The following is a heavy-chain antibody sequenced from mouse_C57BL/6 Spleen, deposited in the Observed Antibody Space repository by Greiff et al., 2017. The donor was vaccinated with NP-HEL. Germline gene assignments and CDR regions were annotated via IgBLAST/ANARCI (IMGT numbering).Heavy chain of an antibody. CDR3: AIITTVDYFDY. CDR1: GYAFSSSW. J-gene: IGHJ2*01. Sequence: VQRVESGPELVKPGASVKISCKASGYAFSSSWMNWVKQRPGKGLEWIGRIYPGDGDTNYNGKFKGKATLTADKSSSTAYMQLSSLTSEDSAVYFCAIITTVDYFDYWGQGTTLTVSS. V-gene: IGHV1-82*01. CDR2: IYPGDGDT. D-gene: IGHD1-1*01.